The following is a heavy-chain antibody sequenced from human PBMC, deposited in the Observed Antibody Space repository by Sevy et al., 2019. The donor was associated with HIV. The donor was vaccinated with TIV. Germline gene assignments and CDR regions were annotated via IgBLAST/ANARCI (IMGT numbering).Heavy chain of an antibody. Sequence: GGSLRLSCAASGFTFTSYSMRWVRQAPGKGLEWVATISYDATNRHYADSVKGRFTISRDNSRNSLFLQMNSLRSEDKAVDYCALERLSSNVAEYFQNWGQGTLVTVSS. CDR1: GFTFTSYS. CDR2: ISYDATNR. J-gene: IGHJ1*01. CDR3: ALERLSSNVAEYFQN. V-gene: IGHV3-30-3*01. D-gene: IGHD1-1*01.